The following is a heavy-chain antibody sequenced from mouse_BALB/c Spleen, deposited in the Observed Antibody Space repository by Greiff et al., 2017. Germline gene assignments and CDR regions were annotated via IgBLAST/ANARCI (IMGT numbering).Heavy chain of an antibody. J-gene: IGHJ4*01. CDR3: ARGHYGSSYGAMDD. V-gene: IGHV5-15*02. D-gene: IGHD1-1*01. Sequence: EVQRVESGGGLVQPGGSRKLSCAASGFTFSDYGMAWVRQAPGKGPEWVAFISNLAYSIYYADTVTGRFTISRENAKNTLYLEMSSLRSEDTAMYYCARGHYGSSYGAMDDWGQGTSVTVSS. CDR1: GFTFSDYG. CDR2: ISNLAYSI.